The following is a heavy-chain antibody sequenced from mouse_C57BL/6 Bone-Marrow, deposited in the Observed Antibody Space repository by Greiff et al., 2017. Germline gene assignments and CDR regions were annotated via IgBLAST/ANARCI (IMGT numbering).Heavy chain of an antibody. Sequence: EVQVVESGGGLVQPGGSLKLSCAASGFTFSSYAMSWVRQTPEKRLEWVATISDGGSYTYSPDTVQGRFTFSRATAKQNLYLQMSHLKSEDTAMYYYARGLLCSGIAYYAMDDWGQGTSVTVSS. V-gene: IGHV5-4*01. CDR3: ARGLLCSGIAYYAMDD. D-gene: IGHD2-3*01. J-gene: IGHJ4*01. CDR1: GFTFSSYA. CDR2: ISDGGSYT.